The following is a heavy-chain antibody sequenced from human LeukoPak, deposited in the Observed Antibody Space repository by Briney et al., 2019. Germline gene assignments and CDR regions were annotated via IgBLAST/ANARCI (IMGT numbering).Heavy chain of an antibody. J-gene: IGHJ4*02. V-gene: IGHV1-24*01. CDR2: FDPEQGEA. D-gene: IGHD3-10*01. CDR3: ARDRVVWFGEAQAFDY. Sequence: TSVKVSCKVSGYTLTELSMHWVRQAPGKGLEWMGGFDPEQGEAIYVRKFQGRVTMNEDTSPDTAYMELSSLTSEDTAVYYCARDRVVWFGEAQAFDYWGQGTLVTVSS. CDR1: GYTLTELS.